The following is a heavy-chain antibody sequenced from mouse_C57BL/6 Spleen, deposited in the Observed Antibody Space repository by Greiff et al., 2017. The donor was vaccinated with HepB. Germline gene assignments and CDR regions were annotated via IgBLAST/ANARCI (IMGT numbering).Heavy chain of an antibody. D-gene: IGHD1-1*01. V-gene: IGHV1-82*01. J-gene: IGHJ4*01. CDR1: GYAFSSSW. Sequence: VQRVESGPELVKPGASVKISCKASGYAFSSSWMNWVKQRPGKGLEWIGRIYPGDGDTNYNGKFKGKATLTADKSSSTAYMQLSSLTSEDSAVYFCAGDYYGSSLYAMDYWGQGTSVTVSS. CDR3: AGDYYGSSLYAMDY. CDR2: IYPGDGDT.